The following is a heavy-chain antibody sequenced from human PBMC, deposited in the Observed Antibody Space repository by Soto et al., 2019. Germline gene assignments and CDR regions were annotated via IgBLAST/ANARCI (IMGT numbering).Heavy chain of an antibody. CDR3: ARDRRSSWYGRYFDL. Sequence: ASVKVSCKASGYTFTSYYMHWVRQAPGQGLEWMGIINPSGGSTSYAQKFQGRVTMTRDTSTSTVYMELSSLRSEDTAVYYCARDRRSSWYGRYFDLWGRGTLVTVSS. CDR1: GYTFTSYY. D-gene: IGHD6-13*01. CDR2: INPSGGST. V-gene: IGHV1-46*01. J-gene: IGHJ2*01.